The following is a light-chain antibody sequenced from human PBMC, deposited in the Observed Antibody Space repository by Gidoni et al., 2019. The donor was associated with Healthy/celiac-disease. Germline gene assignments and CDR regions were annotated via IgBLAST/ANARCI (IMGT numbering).Light chain of an antibody. CDR2: RNN. V-gene: IGLV1-47*01. Sequence: QSVLHQPTSGSGTPGQRVTISCAGSSSNIGSNYVYWYQQLPGTAPQLPIYRNNQRPSGVTDRFAGSKSGTSAALAISGLRSEDEADYYCAAWDDSLSALFGGGTKLTVL. CDR3: AAWDDSLSAL. CDR1: SSNIGSNY. J-gene: IGLJ3*02.